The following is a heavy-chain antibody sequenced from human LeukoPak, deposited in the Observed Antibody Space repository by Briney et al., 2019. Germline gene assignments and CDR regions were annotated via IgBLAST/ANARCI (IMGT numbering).Heavy chain of an antibody. V-gene: IGHV3-48*04. CDR1: GFTFSSHT. Sequence: GGSLRLSCAASGFTFSSHTMNWVRQAPGKGLEWVPYISSSGSTIYYADSVKGRFTISRDNAKNSLYLQMNSLRAEDTAVYYCARDTPETIVGATYWGQGTLVIVSS. CDR2: ISSSGSTI. J-gene: IGHJ4*02. D-gene: IGHD1-26*01. CDR3: ARDTPETIVGATY.